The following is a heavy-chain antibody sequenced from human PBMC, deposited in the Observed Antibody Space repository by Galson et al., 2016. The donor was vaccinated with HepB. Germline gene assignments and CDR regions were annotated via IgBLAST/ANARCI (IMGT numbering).Heavy chain of an antibody. J-gene: IGHJ4*03. Sequence: SLRLSCAASGFTFSNYAMSWVRQAPGKGLAWVSTISGSGGSTYYADSVKGRFTISRDNSKNTLFLQMNSLRAEDTAVYYCARVGERFLERFLFPSVYYFDYWGQGTMVTVSS. CDR3: ARVGERFLERFLFPSVYYFDY. D-gene: IGHD3-3*01. V-gene: IGHV3-23*01. CDR1: GFTFSNYA. CDR2: ISGSGGST.